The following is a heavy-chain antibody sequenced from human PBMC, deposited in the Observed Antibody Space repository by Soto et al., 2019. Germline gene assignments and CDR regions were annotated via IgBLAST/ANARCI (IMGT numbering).Heavy chain of an antibody. V-gene: IGHV2-5*01. J-gene: IGHJ6*02. CDR1: GFSLSTSGVS. Sequence: SGPTLVNPTQTLTLTCTFSGFSLSTSGVSVAWIRQPPGKALEWLALIYWNDDKRYSPSLKSRLTITMDTSKNQVVLTMTNMDPVDKARYYCALSSREQQSYGMDVWGQGTTVTVSS. CDR3: ALSSREQQSYGMDV. CDR2: IYWNDDK. D-gene: IGHD6-13*01.